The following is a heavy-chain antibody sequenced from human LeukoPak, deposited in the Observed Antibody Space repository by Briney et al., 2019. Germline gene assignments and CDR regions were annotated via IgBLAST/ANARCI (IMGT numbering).Heavy chain of an antibody. CDR1: GDSVSSNSAA. Sequence: SQTLSLTCAISGDSVSSNSAAWNWARQSPSRGLEWLGRTLYRSQWYNDYAVSVKSRITVNPVTSKNQFSLLLNSVTPEDTAVYYCARAHTVGSTHIDYWGQGTLVSVSA. V-gene: IGHV6-1*01. J-gene: IGHJ4*02. D-gene: IGHD1-26*01. CDR2: TLYRSQWYN. CDR3: ARAHTVGSTHIDY.